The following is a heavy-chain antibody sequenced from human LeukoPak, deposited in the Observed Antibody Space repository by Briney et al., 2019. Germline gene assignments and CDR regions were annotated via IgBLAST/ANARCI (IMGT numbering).Heavy chain of an antibody. V-gene: IGHV4-39*02. CDR2: IYYRGTT. CDR3: AGGQLQVDF. Sequence: PSETLSLTCTVSGGSISSTSYSWGWIRQTPGKGLEWIGSIYYRGTTYYNPSLKSRVTISLDTSKNQFSLKLSSVTAADTAMYYCAGGQLQVDFWGQGTLVTVSS. J-gene: IGHJ4*02. D-gene: IGHD4-11*01. CDR1: GGSISSTSYS.